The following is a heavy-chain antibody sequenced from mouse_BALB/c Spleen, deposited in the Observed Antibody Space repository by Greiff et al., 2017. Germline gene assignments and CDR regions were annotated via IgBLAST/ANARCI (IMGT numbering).Heavy chain of an antibody. CDR3: ASGGNYGAWFAY. D-gene: IGHD2-1*01. J-gene: IGHJ3*01. CDR1: GFNIKDTY. V-gene: IGHV14-3*02. CDR2: IDPANGNT. Sequence: VQLQQSGAELVKPGASVKLSCTASGFNIKDTYMHWVKQRPEQGLEWIGRIDPANGNTKYDPKFQGKATITADTSSNTAYLQLSSLTSEDTAVYYCASGGNYGAWFAYWGQGTLVTVSA.